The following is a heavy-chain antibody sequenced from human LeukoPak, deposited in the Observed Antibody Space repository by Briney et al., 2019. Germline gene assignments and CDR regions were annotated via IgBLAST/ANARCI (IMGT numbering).Heavy chain of an antibody. V-gene: IGHV4-30-2*01. CDR2: IYHGGST. J-gene: IGHJ4*02. D-gene: IGHD2-15*01. CDR3: ARVRCSGGSCYYNYFDY. CDR1: GGSISSGGYS. Sequence: SETLSLTCAVSGGSISSGGYSWSWIRQPPGKGLEWIGYIYHGGSTYYNPSLKSRVTISVDRSKNQFSLKLSSVTAADTAVYYCARVRCSGGSCYYNYFDYWGQGTLVTVSS.